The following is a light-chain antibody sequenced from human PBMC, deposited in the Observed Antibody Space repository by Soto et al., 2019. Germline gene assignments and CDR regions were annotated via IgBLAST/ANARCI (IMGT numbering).Light chain of an antibody. CDR1: SSDVGGYKY. V-gene: IGLV2-14*01. CDR2: EVS. J-gene: IGLJ1*01. Sequence: QSALTQPASVSGSPGQSITISCTGTSSDVGGYKYVSWSQQYPGKAPQLIIYEVSNRPSGVSNRFSGSKSGNTASLTISGLQAEDEADYYCSSYTSSSTYVFGTGTKLTVL. CDR3: SSYTSSSTYV.